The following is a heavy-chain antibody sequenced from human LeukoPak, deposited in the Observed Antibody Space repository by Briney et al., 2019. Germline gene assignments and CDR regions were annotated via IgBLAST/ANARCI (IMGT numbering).Heavy chain of an antibody. CDR3: APDCSSTSCYGY. Sequence: GASVKVSCKASGYIFTGYYMHWVRQAPGQGLEWMGWINPNSGDTNFAQKFQGRVTMTRDTSISTAYMELSRLRSEDTAVYYCAPDCSSTSCYGYWGQGTLVTVSS. J-gene: IGHJ4*02. V-gene: IGHV1-2*02. CDR1: GYIFTGYY. CDR2: INPNSGDT. D-gene: IGHD2-2*01.